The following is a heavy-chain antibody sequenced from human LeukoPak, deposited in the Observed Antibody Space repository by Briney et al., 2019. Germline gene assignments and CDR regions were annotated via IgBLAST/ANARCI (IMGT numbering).Heavy chain of an antibody. D-gene: IGHD2-2*01. CDR1: GGSISSYY. J-gene: IGHJ3*02. CDR3: ARAGGSTSQDAFDI. CDR2: IYYSGST. V-gene: IGHV4-59*06. Sequence: PSETLSLTCTVSGGSISSYYWSWIRQPPGKGLEWIGYIYYSGSTYYNPSLKSRVTISVDTSKNQFSLKLSSVTAADTAVYYCARAGGSTSQDAFDIWGQGTMVTVSS.